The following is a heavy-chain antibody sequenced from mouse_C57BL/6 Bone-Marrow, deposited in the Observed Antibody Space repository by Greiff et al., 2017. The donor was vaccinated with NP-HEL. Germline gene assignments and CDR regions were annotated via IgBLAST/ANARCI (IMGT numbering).Heavy chain of an antibody. Sequence: VQRVESGAELVKPGASVKISCKASGYAFSSYWMNWVKQRPGKGLEWIGQIYPGDGDTNYNGKFKGKATLTADKSSSTAYMQLSSLTSEDSAVYFCARDRWLLLFDYWGQGTTLTVSS. CDR1: GYAFSSYW. CDR3: ARDRWLLLFDY. D-gene: IGHD2-3*01. CDR2: IYPGDGDT. V-gene: IGHV1-80*01. J-gene: IGHJ2*01.